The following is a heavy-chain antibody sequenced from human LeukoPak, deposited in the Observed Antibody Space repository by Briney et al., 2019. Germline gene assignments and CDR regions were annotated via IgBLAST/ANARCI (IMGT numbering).Heavy chain of an antibody. Sequence: GGSLRLSCAASGSTFSSYGMHWVRQAPGKGLEWVAVIWYDGSNKYYADSVKGRFTISRDNSKNTLYLQMNSLRAEDTAVYYCAREARPSSWHYYYGMDVWGQGTTVTVSS. D-gene: IGHD6-13*01. V-gene: IGHV3-33*01. CDR3: AREARPSSWHYYYGMDV. CDR2: IWYDGSNK. CDR1: GSTFSSYG. J-gene: IGHJ6*02.